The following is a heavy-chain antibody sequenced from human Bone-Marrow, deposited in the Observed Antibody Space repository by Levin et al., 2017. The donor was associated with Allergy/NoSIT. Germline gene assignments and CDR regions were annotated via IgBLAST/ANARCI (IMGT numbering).Heavy chain of an antibody. J-gene: IGHJ4*02. V-gene: IGHV4-59*01. D-gene: IGHD6-13*01. CDR2: IYCRGST. CDR3: TGSSWYSWFDY. Sequence: SETLSLTCTVSGGSISSYYWSWIRQPPGKGLEWIGYIYCRGSTNYNPSLKSRVTITVDTSKNQFSLKLSSVTAADTAVYYCTGSSWYSWFDYWGQGTLVTVSS. CDR1: GGSISSYY.